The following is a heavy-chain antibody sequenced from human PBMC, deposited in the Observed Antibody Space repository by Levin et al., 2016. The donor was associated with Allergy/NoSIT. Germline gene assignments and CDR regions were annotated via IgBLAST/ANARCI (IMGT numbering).Heavy chain of an antibody. J-gene: IGHJ5*02. CDR3: TRHGSNGWFSSDP. Sequence: WIRQPPGKGLEWVGFIKSKTYGGTTEYAASVKGRFTISRDDSKSIAYLQMNSLKTEDTAVYYCTRHGSNGWFSSDPWGQGTLVTVSS. D-gene: IGHD6-19*01. CDR2: IKSKTYGGTT. V-gene: IGHV3-49*02.